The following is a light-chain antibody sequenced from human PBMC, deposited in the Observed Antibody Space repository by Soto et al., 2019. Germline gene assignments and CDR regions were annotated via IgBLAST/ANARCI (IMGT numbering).Light chain of an antibody. CDR3: SSYNTSYFYV. V-gene: IGLV2-14*01. Sequence: QSVLTQPASVSGSPGQSITISCTGSGLDIGAYDDVSWYQQHPGNAPQLLIYGVKNRPSGVSYRFSASKSAFTAPLTISGLPAEDDAHYYCSSYNTSYFYVFGTGTKLTVL. CDR1: GLDIGAYDD. J-gene: IGLJ1*01. CDR2: GVK.